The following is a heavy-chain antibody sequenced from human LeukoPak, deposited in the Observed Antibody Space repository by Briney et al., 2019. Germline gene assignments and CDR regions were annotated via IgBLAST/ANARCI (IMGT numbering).Heavy chain of an antibody. V-gene: IGHV4-4*07. CDR3: ARDRCSGGSCYLDY. Sequence: SETLPLTCTVSGGSISSYYWSWIRQPAGKGLEWIGRIYTSGSTNYNPSLKSRVTMSVDTSKNQFSLKLSSVTAADTAVYYCARDRCSGGSCYLDYWGQGTLVTVSS. J-gene: IGHJ4*02. CDR2: IYTSGST. D-gene: IGHD2-15*01. CDR1: GGSISSYY.